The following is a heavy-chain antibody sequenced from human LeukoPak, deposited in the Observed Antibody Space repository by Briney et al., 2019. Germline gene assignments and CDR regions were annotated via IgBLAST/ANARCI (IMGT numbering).Heavy chain of an antibody. CDR3: ARDRMTTYYYYGMDV. V-gene: IGHV4-59*01. CDR2: IYYSGST. CDR1: GGSISSYY. D-gene: IGHD4-11*01. Sequence: SETLSLTCTVSGGSISSYYWGWIRQPPGKGLEWIGYIYYSGSTNCNPSLKSRVTISVDTSKNQFSLKLSSVTAADTAVYYCARDRMTTYYYYGMDVWGQGTTVTVSS. J-gene: IGHJ6*02.